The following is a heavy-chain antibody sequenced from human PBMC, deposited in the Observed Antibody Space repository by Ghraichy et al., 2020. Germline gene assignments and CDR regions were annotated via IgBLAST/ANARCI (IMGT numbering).Heavy chain of an antibody. CDR1: GHTFGAYG. CDR2: ISAYNGYT. V-gene: IGHV1-18*01. J-gene: IGHJ4*02. CDR3: ARDRAKSFYGSGNHPSDS. D-gene: IGHD3-10*01. Sequence: ASVKVSCKASGHTFGAYGINWVRQAHGQGLEWMGWISAYNGYTDYAQNLQDRLTMTTDPSTNTAYMELRSLRSDDTAVYYCARDRAKSFYGSGNHPSDSWGQGTLVTVSS.